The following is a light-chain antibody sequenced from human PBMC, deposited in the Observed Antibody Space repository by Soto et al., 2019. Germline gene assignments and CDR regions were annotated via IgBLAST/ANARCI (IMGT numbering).Light chain of an antibody. CDR2: GAS. J-gene: IGKJ5*01. V-gene: IGKV3-20*01. CDR3: QQYGSSPRGIT. Sequence: EIVLTQSPGTLSLSPGERATLSCRASQSVSSSYLAWYQQKPGQAPRRLIYGASSRATGIPDRFSGSGSGTDFTLTISRLEPEDFAVYYCQQYGSSPRGITFGQGTRLEIK. CDR1: QSVSSSY.